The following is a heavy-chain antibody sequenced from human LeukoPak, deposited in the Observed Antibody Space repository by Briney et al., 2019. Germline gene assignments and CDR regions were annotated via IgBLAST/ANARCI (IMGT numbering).Heavy chain of an antibody. CDR2: ISWNSGSI. J-gene: IGHJ3*02. Sequence: GGSLRLSCAASGFTFDDYAMHWVRQAPGKGLEWVSGISWNSGSIGYADSVKGRFTISRDNAKNTLYLQMNSLRPEDTAVYYCAREAEAFDIWGQGTLVTVSS. V-gene: IGHV3-9*01. CDR3: AREAEAFDI. CDR1: GFTFDDYA.